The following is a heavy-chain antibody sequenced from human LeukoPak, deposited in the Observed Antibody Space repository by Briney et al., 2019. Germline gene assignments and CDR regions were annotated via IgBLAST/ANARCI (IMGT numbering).Heavy chain of an antibody. CDR3: TKEGGPMAVTTERYSFDQ. CDR1: GFTFSNYR. J-gene: IGHJ4*02. Sequence: GGSLRLSCAASGFTFSNYRMTWVRQAPGKGLEWVAHINQDGSEEHYMDSVKARFTISRDNSKNTLSLQMDSLRAEDTAVYYCTKEGGPMAVTTERYSFDQWGQGTLVTVSS. D-gene: IGHD4-17*01. V-gene: IGHV3-7*01. CDR2: INQDGSEE.